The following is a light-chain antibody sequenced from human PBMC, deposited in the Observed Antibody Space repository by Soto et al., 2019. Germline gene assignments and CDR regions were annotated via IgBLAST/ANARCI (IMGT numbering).Light chain of an antibody. V-gene: IGKV1-12*01. J-gene: IGKJ4*01. CDR2: TAS. Sequence: DIQMTQSPSFVSASVGDRVTITCRASQDISIALAWFQQKPGEAPRLLIYTASSLHSGFPSRFSGSGSGTDFTLTISSLQPEDFATYYCQQGNSFPLTFGGGTKVEMK. CDR3: QQGNSFPLT. CDR1: QDISIA.